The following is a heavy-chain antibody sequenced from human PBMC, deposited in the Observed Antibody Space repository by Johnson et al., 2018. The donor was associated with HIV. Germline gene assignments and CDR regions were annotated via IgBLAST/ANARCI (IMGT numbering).Heavy chain of an antibody. CDR2: INRDGSEK. CDR1: GFTFRSYW. V-gene: IGHV3-7*01. CDR3: LLGQDGGGI. D-gene: IGHD3-16*01. Sequence: VQLVESGGGLVQTGGSLRLSCAASGFTFRSYWMSWVRQAPGKGLERVANINRDGSEKYYVDSVKGRFTISRDNAENSLYLQMNSLRAEDTAVYYALLGQDGGGIWGQGTMVTVSS. J-gene: IGHJ3*02.